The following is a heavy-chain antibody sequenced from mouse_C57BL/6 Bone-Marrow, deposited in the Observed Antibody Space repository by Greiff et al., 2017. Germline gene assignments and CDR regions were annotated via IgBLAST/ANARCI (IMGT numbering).Heavy chain of an antibody. CDR1: GFTFSSYG. CDR3: ARRRLRPYYFDD. D-gene: IGHD2-4*01. J-gene: IGHJ2*01. Sequence: DVKLVESGGDLVKPGGSLKLSCAASGFTFSSYGMSWVRQTPDKRLEWVATISSGGSYTYYPDSVKGRFTISRDNAENTLYLQLSSLKSEDTAMYYCARRRLRPYYFDDWGQGTTLTVSS. CDR2: ISSGGSYT. V-gene: IGHV5-6*02.